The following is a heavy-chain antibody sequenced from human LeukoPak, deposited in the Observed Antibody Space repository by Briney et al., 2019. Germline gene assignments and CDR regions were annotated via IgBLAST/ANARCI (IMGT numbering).Heavy chain of an antibody. J-gene: IGHJ4*02. CDR3: ATAGLYDSSGYYMF. V-gene: IGHV1-24*01. Sequence: ASVKVSCKVSGYTLTELSMHWVRQAPGEGLEWMGGFDPEDGETIYAQKFQGRVTMTEDTSTDTAYMELSSLRSEDTAVYYCATAGLYDSSGYYMFWGQGTLVTVSS. CDR1: GYTLTELS. D-gene: IGHD3-22*01. CDR2: FDPEDGET.